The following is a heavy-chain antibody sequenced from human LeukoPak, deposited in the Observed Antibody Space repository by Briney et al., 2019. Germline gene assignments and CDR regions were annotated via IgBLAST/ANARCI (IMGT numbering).Heavy chain of an antibody. J-gene: IGHJ3*02. D-gene: IGHD2/OR15-2a*01. V-gene: IGHV4-39*07. CDR3: ARGGGGIADGDAFDI. Sequence: PSETLSLTCTVSGGSISTSTYHWGWIRQPPGRGLEWIGSISYSGSTNYNPSLKSRVTISVDTSKNQFSLKLSSVTAADTAVYYCARGGGGIADGDAFDIWGQGTMVTVSS. CDR1: GGSISTSTYH. CDR2: ISYSGST.